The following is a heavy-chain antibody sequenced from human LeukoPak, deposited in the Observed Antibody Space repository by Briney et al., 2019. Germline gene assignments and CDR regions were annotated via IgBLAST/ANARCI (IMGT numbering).Heavy chain of an antibody. V-gene: IGHV1-2*02. J-gene: IGHJ6*03. CDR2: INPNSGGT. Sequence: ASVKVSCKASGYTFTGYYMHWVRQAPGQGLEWVGWINPNSGGTNYAQKFQGRVTMTRDTSISTAYMELSRLRSDDTAVYYCARGEAVVAATPYYYYYMGVWGKGTTVTVSS. CDR3: ARGEAVVAATPYYYYYMGV. D-gene: IGHD2-15*01. CDR1: GYTFTGYY.